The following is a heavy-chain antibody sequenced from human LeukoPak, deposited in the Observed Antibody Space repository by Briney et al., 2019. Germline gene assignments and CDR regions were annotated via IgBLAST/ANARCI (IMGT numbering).Heavy chain of an antibody. J-gene: IGHJ5*02. CDR2: ISYDGSNK. V-gene: IGHV3-30-3*01. D-gene: IGHD5-24*01. CDR3: ASLAPTEPVEMATDP. CDR1: GFTFSSYA. Sequence: GGSLRLSCAASGFTFSSYAMHWVRQAPGKGLEWVAVISYDGSNKYYADSVKGRFTISRDKSKNTLYLQMNSLRAEDTAVYYCASLAPTEPVEMATDPWGQGTLVTVSS.